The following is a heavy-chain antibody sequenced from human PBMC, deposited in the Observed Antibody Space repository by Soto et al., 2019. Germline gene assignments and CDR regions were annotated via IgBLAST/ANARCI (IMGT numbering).Heavy chain of an antibody. V-gene: IGHV3-11*05. CDR3: ARGLLYGGDPPPSYY. J-gene: IGHJ4*02. CDR1: GFTFSDYY. CDR2: IDSGSRYK. Sequence: QVQLVESGGVLVKPGGSLRLSCAASGFTFSDYYMSWFRRAPGKGLEWLSYIDSGSRYKNYADSVNGRSTISRDNAQNTLHLELNSLKVEDTATYFCARGLLYGGDPPPSYYWGQGTGVTVSS. D-gene: IGHD3-10*01.